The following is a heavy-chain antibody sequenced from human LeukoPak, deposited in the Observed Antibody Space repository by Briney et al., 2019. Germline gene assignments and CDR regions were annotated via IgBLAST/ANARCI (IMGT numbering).Heavy chain of an antibody. CDR2: IKQDGSEE. V-gene: IGHV3-7*05. Sequence: GGSLRLSCVDSGVTFSSYWMSWVRQAPGKGLEWVANIKQDGSEEFYVDSVRGRFTISRDNAKRSLYLQMNSLRAEDTAVYYCARDYPGFPDDIRQADRFDYWGQGTQVTVSS. D-gene: IGHD3-9*01. CDR1: GVTFSSYW. CDR3: ARDYPGFPDDIRQADRFDY. J-gene: IGHJ4*02.